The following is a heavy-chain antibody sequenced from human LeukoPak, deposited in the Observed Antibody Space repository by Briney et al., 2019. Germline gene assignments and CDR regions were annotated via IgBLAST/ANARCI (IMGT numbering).Heavy chain of an antibody. CDR1: GGSVSSGSYY. Sequence: PSETLSLTCTVSGGSVSSGSYYWSWLRQPPGKGLEWIGYIYYSGSTNYNPSLKSRVTISVDTPKNQFSLKLTSVTAADAAVYYCARGSSGYYYKYFDCWGQGTLVAVSS. J-gene: IGHJ4*02. V-gene: IGHV4-61*01. CDR2: IYYSGST. CDR3: ARGSSGYYYKYFDC. D-gene: IGHD3-22*01.